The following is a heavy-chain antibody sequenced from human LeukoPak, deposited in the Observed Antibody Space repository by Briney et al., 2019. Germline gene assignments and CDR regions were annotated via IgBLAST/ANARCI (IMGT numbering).Heavy chain of an antibody. CDR3: ASKLALGY. CDR1: GFTFSGSA. V-gene: IGHV3-48*02. J-gene: IGHJ4*02. CDR2: ISSSSDT. Sequence: GGSLRLSCAASGFTFSGSAMSWVRQAPGKGLEWLSYISSSSDTYYADSVRGRFTISRDNAKDSLYLQMNSLRDEDTAVYYCASKLALGYGAQGTLVTVSS. D-gene: IGHD2-2*01.